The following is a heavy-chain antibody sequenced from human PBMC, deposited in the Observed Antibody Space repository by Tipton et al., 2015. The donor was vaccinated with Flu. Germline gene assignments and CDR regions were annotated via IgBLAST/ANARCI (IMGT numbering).Heavy chain of an antibody. Sequence: TLSLTCAVSGGSISSGGYSWSWIRQPPGKGLEWIGYIYHSGSTYYNPSLKSRVTISVDRSTNQFSLKLSSVTDADTAAYYCARALWIEGYFDYWGQGTLVTVSS. J-gene: IGHJ4*02. V-gene: IGHV4-30-2*01. CDR2: IYHSGST. CDR1: GGSISSGGYS. D-gene: IGHD3-3*01. CDR3: ARALWIEGYFDY.